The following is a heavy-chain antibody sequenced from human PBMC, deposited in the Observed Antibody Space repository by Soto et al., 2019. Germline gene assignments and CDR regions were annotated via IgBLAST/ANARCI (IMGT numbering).Heavy chain of an antibody. D-gene: IGHD3-9*01. V-gene: IGHV1-18*01. J-gene: IGHJ4*02. Sequence: GASVKVSCKASGYTFTSYGISWVRQAPGQGLEWMGWISAYNGNTNYAQKLQGRVTMTTDTSTSTAYMELRSLRSDDTAVYYCARASRYFDWLLLFDYWGQGTLVTVSS. CDR3: ARASRYFDWLLLFDY. CDR2: ISAYNGNT. CDR1: GYTFTSYG.